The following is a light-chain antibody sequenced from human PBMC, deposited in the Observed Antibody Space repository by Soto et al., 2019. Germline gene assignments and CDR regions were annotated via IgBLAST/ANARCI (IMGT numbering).Light chain of an antibody. J-gene: IGLJ1*01. CDR2: DTV. Sequence: QAVVTQEPSLTVSPVGTVTLTCGSSTGTVTSGHYPYWFQQKPGQAPRTLIYDTVKKHSWTPARFSGSLLGGKAALTLSGAQTEHEADYYCLLSYNGPYVFGPGPKVTVL. CDR3: LLSYNGPYV. CDR1: TGTVTSGHY. V-gene: IGLV7-46*01.